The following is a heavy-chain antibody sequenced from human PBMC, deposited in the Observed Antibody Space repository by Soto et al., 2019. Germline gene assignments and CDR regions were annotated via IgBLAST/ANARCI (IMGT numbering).Heavy chain of an antibody. D-gene: IGHD3-3*02. CDR2: IIPIFPTP. J-gene: IGHJ6*02. Sequence: QVQLVQSGAEVKKPGSSVTVSCKASGGTFGNSAISWVRQAPGQGLEWMGGIIPIFPTPAYAQKFQGRVTIPADESTTTAYMELTSLRSEDTAVYYCARDKDRQQLGGNYYYGIDVWGQGTTVTVSS. CDR1: GGTFGNSA. V-gene: IGHV1-69*12. CDR3: ARDKDRQQLGGNYYYGIDV.